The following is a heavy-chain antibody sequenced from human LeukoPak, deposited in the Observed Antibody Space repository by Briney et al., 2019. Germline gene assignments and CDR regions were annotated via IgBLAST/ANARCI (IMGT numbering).Heavy chain of an antibody. J-gene: IGHJ4*02. Sequence: PGGSLRLSCAVSGITLRNYGMRWVRQAPGRGLEGVAGISGSGGSTNYADSVKGRFTISRDSPKNTLYLQMNSLGAEDTAVYFCAKRGVVIRVILVGFHKEAYYFDSWGQGALVTVSS. CDR3: AKRGVVIRVILVGFHKEAYYFDS. D-gene: IGHD3-22*01. V-gene: IGHV3-23*01. CDR2: ISGSGGST. CDR1: GITLRNYG.